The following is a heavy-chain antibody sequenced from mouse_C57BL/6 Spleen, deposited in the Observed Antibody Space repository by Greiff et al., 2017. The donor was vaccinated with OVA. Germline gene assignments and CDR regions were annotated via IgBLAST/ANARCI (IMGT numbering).Heavy chain of an antibody. J-gene: IGHJ2*01. CDR1: GYAFSSSW. V-gene: IGHV1-82*01. CDR3: ARESPADGYYVY. D-gene: IGHD2-3*01. Sequence: VQRVESGPELVKPGASVKISCKASGYAFSSSWMNWVKQRPGKGLEWIGRIYPGDGDTNYNGKFKGKATLTADKSSSTAYMQLSSLTSEDSAVYFCARESPADGYYVYWGQGTTLTVSS. CDR2: IYPGDGDT.